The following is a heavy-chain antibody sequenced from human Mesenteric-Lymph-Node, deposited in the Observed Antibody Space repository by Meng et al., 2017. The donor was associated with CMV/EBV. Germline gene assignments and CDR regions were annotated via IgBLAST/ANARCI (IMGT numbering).Heavy chain of an antibody. Sequence: LSRTCTVSGGAISSSSYYWGWIRQPPGKGLEWIGSIYYSGSTYYNPSLKSRVTISVDTSKNQFSLKLSSVTAADTAVYYCARGTVNWGQGTLVTVSS. CDR2: IYYSGST. V-gene: IGHV4-39*01. CDR1: GGAISSSSYY. D-gene: IGHD4-17*01. J-gene: IGHJ4*02. CDR3: ARGTVN.